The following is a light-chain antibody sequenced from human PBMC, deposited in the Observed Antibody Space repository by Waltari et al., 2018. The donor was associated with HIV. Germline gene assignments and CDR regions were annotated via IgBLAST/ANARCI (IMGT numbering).Light chain of an antibody. CDR1: QGISQY. V-gene: IGKV1-27*01. CDR2: AAT. CDR3: QPYNGAPVA. Sequence: DIELTQSPSSLSASVGDRVTITCRASQGISQYLTWYQHRPGEPPNVLVYAATILQPGVPSRFSASGSGTQFSLTITNLRPDDVATYYCQPYNGAPVAFGGGTKVEVK. J-gene: IGKJ4*01.